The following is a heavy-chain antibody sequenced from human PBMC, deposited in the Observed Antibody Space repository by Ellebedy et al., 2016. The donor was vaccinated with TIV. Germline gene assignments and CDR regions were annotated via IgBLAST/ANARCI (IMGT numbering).Heavy chain of an antibody. Sequence: SVKVSXXASGGSFSSYAFSWVRQAPGQGLEWMGGIIPMFATANYAQKFQGRVRITAEESTSTVFMELSSLRSEDTAVYYCARLGVAGDWGQGTLVTVSS. J-gene: IGHJ4*02. CDR3: ARLGVAGD. D-gene: IGHD6-19*01. CDR2: IIPMFATA. CDR1: GGSFSSYA. V-gene: IGHV1-69*13.